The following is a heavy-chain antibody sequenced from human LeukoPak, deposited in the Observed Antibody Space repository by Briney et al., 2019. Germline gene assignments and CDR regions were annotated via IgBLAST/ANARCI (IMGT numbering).Heavy chain of an antibody. CDR1: GFTLSSNP. D-gene: IGHD6-19*01. CDR2: ISGDGSGK. Sequence: PGGSLRLSCAASGFTLSSNPMHWVRQAPGKGLEWVAVISGDGSGKSDADSVKGRFTVSRDNSKNTLYLQMNSLRTEDTAVYYCAREIGSSGWAGFFDYWGQGTRVTVSS. CDR3: AREIGSSGWAGFFDY. V-gene: IGHV3-30-3*01. J-gene: IGHJ4*02.